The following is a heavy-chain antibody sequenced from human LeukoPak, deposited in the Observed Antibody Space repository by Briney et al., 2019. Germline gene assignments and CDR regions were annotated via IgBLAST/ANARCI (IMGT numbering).Heavy chain of an antibody. D-gene: IGHD5-24*01. V-gene: IGHV4-59*01. Sequence: SETLSLTCTVSGGSISSYYWSWIRQPPGKGLEWIGYIYCSGSTNYNPSLKSRVTISVDTSKNQFSLKLSSVTAADTAVYYCARARTITGYFDYWGQGTLVTVSS. CDR1: GGSISSYY. CDR2: IYCSGST. CDR3: ARARTITGYFDY. J-gene: IGHJ4*02.